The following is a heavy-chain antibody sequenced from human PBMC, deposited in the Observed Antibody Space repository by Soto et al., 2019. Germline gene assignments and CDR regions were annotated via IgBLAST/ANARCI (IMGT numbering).Heavy chain of an antibody. J-gene: IGHJ6*02. Sequence: EVQLVESGGGLVKPGGSLRLSCAASGFTFSSYSMNWVRQAPGKGLEWVSSISSSSSYIYYADSVKGRFTISRDNAKNSLYLQMNSLRAEDTAVYYCARDGCGGSCYTPGWASGYGMDVWGQGTTVTVSS. CDR2: ISSSSSYI. V-gene: IGHV3-21*01. CDR1: GFTFSSYS. CDR3: ARDGCGGSCYTPGWASGYGMDV. D-gene: IGHD2-15*01.